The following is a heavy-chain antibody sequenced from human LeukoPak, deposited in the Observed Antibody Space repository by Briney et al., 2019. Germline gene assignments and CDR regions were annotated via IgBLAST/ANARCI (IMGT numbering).Heavy chain of an antibody. D-gene: IGHD6-13*01. CDR2: ISGSGGST. J-gene: IGHJ5*02. V-gene: IGHV3-23*01. CDR1: GFTFSSYA. Sequence: GGSPRLSCAASGFTFSSYAMSWVRQAPGKGLEWGSAISGSGGSTYYADSVKGRFTISRDNSKSTLYLQMSSLRAEDTALYYCAKDPSSSSPSSWFDPWGQGTLVTVSS. CDR3: AKDPSSSSPSSWFDP.